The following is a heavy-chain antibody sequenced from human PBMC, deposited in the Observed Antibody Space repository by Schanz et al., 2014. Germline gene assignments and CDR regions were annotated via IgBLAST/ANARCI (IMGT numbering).Heavy chain of an antibody. D-gene: IGHD2-2*01. Sequence: QVQLVDSGGGLVKPGGSLRLSCAASGFTFSDYYMTWIRQAPGKGLEWVSDISDSGDFTHYADSVKGRFTISRDNAKNSLFLQMNSLSAEDTAVYYCAKVAPAATYLDSWGLGTLVTVSS. J-gene: IGHJ4*02. CDR1: GFTFSDYY. CDR3: AKVAPAATYLDS. CDR2: ISDSGDFT. V-gene: IGHV3-11*01.